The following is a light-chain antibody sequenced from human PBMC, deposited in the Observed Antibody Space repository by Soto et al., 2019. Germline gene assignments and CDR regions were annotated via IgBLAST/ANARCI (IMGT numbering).Light chain of an antibody. Sequence: QSVLTQPPSASGTPGQMVTISCSGSSSNIGSNTVNWYQQLPGTAPKLLIYSNNQRPSGVPDRFSGSKSGTSASLAISGLQSEEEADDDCAAWDDSLNGVVFGGGTKLTVL. V-gene: IGLV1-44*01. J-gene: IGLJ2*01. CDR3: AAWDDSLNGVV. CDR1: SSNIGSNT. CDR2: SNN.